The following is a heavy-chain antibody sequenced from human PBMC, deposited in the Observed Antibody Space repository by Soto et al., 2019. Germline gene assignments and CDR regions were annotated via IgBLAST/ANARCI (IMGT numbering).Heavy chain of an antibody. J-gene: IGHJ4*02. D-gene: IGHD2-2*01. CDR2: ISYDGSNK. CDR3: ARTYCSSTSCYGTDY. CDR1: GFTFSNYG. Sequence: GGSLRLSCAASGFTFSNYGMHWVRQAPGKGLEWVAVISYDGSNKYYADSVKGRFTISRDNAKNSLYLQMNSLRAEDTAVYYCARTYCSSTSCYGTDYWGQGTLVTVSS. V-gene: IGHV3-30*03.